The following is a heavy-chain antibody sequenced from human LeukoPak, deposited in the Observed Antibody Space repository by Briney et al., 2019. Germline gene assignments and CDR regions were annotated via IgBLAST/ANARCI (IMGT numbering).Heavy chain of an antibody. V-gene: IGHV3-66*03. CDR3: AKDRGLRWYFDY. CDR1: GFTVSSNY. CDR2: ITGRGEST. J-gene: IGHJ4*02. D-gene: IGHD4-23*01. Sequence: GGSLRLSCAASGFTVSSNYMNWVRQAPGKGLEWVSGITGRGESTYYADSVKGRFTISRDNSKNTLYLQMNSLRAEDTAVHYCAKDRGLRWYFDYWGQGTLVTVSS.